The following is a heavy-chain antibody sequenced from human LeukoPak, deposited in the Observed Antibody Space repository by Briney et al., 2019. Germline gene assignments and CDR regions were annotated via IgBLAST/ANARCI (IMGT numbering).Heavy chain of an antibody. D-gene: IGHD3-22*01. Sequence: ASVKVSCKASGYTFTSYGISWVRQAPGQGLEWMGWISAHNGNTNCAQKLQGRVTMTTDTSTSTAYMELRSLRSDDTAVYYCARDLGSDDSSGYYSDYWGQGTLVTVSS. CDR3: ARDLGSDDSSGYYSDY. CDR2: ISAHNGNT. V-gene: IGHV1-18*01. CDR1: GYTFTSYG. J-gene: IGHJ4*02.